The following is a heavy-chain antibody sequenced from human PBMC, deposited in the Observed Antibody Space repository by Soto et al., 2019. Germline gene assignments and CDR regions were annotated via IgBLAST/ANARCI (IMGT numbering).Heavy chain of an antibody. CDR2: LSYDGSKE. Sequence: PGWSLRLSCASSGFTFISFGMHWVRQAPGKGLEWVALLSYDGSKEYYADSVKGRFSVSRDNSKNTLYLQMNSLRVEDTAVYFCAKRLLRGTTLSVLDHWGRGTLVTVSS. J-gene: IGHJ4*02. D-gene: IGHD4-17*01. V-gene: IGHV3-30*18. CDR3: AKRLLRGTTLSVLDH. CDR1: GFTFISFG.